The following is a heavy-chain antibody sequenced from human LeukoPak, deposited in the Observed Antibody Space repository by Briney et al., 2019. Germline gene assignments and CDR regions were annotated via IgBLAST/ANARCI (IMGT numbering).Heavy chain of an antibody. CDR3: AKGTPHGWEFDY. D-gene: IGHD6-19*01. V-gene: IGHV3-23*01. Sequence: GGSLRLSCAASGFTFSNAWMSWVRQAPGKGLEWVSAISGSGGSTYYADSVKGRFTISRDNSKNTLYLQMNSLRAEDTAVYYCAKGTPHGWEFDYWGQGTLVTVSS. CDR1: GFTFSNAW. J-gene: IGHJ4*02. CDR2: ISGSGGST.